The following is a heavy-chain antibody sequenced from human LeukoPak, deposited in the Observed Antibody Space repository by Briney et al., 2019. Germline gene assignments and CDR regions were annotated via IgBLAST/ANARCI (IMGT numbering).Heavy chain of an antibody. CDR3: ARGGRYFDWLFPFVY. CDR2: ISAYNGNT. Sequence: ASVKVSCKASGYTFTSYGISWVRQAPGQGLEWMGWISAYNGNTNYAQKFQGRVTMTTDTSTSTAHMELRSLRSDDTAVYYCARGGRYFDWLFPFVYWGQGTLVTVSS. J-gene: IGHJ4*02. CDR1: GYTFTSYG. V-gene: IGHV1-18*04. D-gene: IGHD3-9*01.